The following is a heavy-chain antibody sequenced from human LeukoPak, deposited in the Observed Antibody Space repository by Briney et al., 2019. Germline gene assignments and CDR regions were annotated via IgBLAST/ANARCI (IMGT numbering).Heavy chain of an antibody. CDR1: GYTFTSYS. D-gene: IGHD2-2*01. J-gene: IGHJ4*02. Sequence: GASVTVSCKASGYTFTSYSISWVRPAPGQGLEWMGWISAYNGNTNYAQKLQGRVTMTTDTSTSAAYMELRSLRSGDTAVYYCARGPLPYCSSTSCIGGYFDYWGQGTLVTVSS. V-gene: IGHV1-18*01. CDR3: ARGPLPYCSSTSCIGGYFDY. CDR2: ISAYNGNT.